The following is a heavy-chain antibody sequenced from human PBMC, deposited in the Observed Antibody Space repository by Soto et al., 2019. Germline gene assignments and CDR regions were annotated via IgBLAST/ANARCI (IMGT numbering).Heavy chain of an antibody. CDR1: GYTFTSYG. Sequence: ASVKVSCKASGYTFTSYGISWVRQAPGQGLEWMGWISAYNGNKHYAQKLQGRVNMTTDTYTSTAYMELRSLRSDDTTVYYWARGRYYDFWSGYSPAYYYMDVWGKGTTVTGSS. CDR3: ARGRYYDFWSGYSPAYYYMDV. V-gene: IGHV1-18*01. CDR2: ISAYNGNK. D-gene: IGHD3-3*01. J-gene: IGHJ6*03.